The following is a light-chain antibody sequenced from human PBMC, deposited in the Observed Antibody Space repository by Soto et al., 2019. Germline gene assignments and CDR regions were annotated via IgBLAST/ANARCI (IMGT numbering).Light chain of an antibody. CDR3: QQLQSYPFT. V-gene: IGKV3-20*01. Sequence: EIVLTQSPGTLSLSPGERATLSCRVSQSISSSYLAWYQQKPGQAPRLLIYGASSRAIGIPDRFSGSGSGTDFTLTISRLEPEDFVVYYCQQLQSYPFTFGPGTKVDIK. CDR2: GAS. J-gene: IGKJ3*01. CDR1: QSISSSY.